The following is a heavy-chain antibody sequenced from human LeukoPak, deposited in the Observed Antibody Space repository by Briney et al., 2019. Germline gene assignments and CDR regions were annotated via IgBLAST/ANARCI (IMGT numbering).Heavy chain of an antibody. Sequence: GGSLRLSCAASGFTFSSNAMSWVRQAPGKGLECVSAISGSTGSTFYADSVRGRFTISRDNSKSTLYLQMNSPRAEDTAIYYCAKDLRCSSWGQGTLVTVSS. CDR1: GFTFSSNA. J-gene: IGHJ4*02. V-gene: IGHV3-23*01. D-gene: IGHD6-13*01. CDR2: ISGSTGST. CDR3: AKDLRCSS.